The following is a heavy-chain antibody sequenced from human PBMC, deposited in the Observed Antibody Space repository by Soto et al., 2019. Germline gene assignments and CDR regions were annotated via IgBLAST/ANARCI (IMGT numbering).Heavy chain of an antibody. D-gene: IGHD3-22*01. V-gene: IGHV5-51*01. CDR2: IYPGDSDT. J-gene: IGHJ3*02. CDR3: ARPYSYDSSAYAEKNAFDS. CDR1: GYSFTSYW. Sequence: LGESLKISCKGSGYSFTSYWIGWVRQMPGKGLEWMGIIYPGDSDTRYSPSFQGQVTISADKSISTAYLQWSSLKASDTAMYHCARPYSYDSSAYAEKNAFDSWGQGTRVTVAS.